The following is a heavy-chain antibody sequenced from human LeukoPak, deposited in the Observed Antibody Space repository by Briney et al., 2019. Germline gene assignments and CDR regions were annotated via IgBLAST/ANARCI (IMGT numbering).Heavy chain of an antibody. Sequence: SETLSLTCTVSGASISSDYWSWIRQPPGKGLEGIGYIFYSGTTNYNPSLQSRVSISVDTSKNQFSLKLSSVTAADTAVYYCAKDTDYSTDHDAFDIWGQGTMVTVSS. D-gene: IGHD4-11*01. CDR3: AKDTDYSTDHDAFDI. CDR2: IFYSGTT. J-gene: IGHJ3*02. CDR1: GASISSDY. V-gene: IGHV4-59*12.